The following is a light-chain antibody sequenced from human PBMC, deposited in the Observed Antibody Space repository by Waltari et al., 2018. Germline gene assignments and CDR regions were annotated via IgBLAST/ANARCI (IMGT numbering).Light chain of an antibody. V-gene: IGKV3-11*01. CDR2: EAS. CDR3: QQRYA. J-gene: IGKJ4*01. Sequence: EIVLTQSPATLPLSPGQRAALSCRASQDVNDYLAWYQQKPGQPPRLLIYEASKRATGIPARFSGSGSGTDFTLTISTLEPEDFGVYYCQQRYAFGGGTKVEI. CDR1: QDVNDY.